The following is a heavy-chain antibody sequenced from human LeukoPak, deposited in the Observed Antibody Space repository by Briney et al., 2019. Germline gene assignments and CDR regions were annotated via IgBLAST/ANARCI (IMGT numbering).Heavy chain of an antibody. D-gene: IGHD3-3*01. Sequence: GASVKVSCKASGGTFSSYAISWVRQAPGQGLEWMGGIIPIFGTANYAQKFQGRVTITTDESTSTAYMELSSLRSEDTAVYYCARGSGEGHYDFWSGPNYWGQGTLVTVSS. CDR2: IIPIFGTA. V-gene: IGHV1-69*05. CDR3: ARGSGEGHYDFWSGPNY. CDR1: GGTFSSYA. J-gene: IGHJ4*02.